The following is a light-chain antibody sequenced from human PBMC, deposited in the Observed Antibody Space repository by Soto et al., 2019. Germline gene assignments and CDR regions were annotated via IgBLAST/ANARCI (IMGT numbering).Light chain of an antibody. CDR1: QSVRSSY. V-gene: IGKV3-20*01. CDR3: QQSASPVT. J-gene: IGKJ5*01. Sequence: EILVTQSPGTLSLSPSERATLSCRASQSVRSSYLAWYQQKPSQATRLLIYGASSRATGIPDRISGSGSGTDFTLTISSQAPEDLAMYYCQQSASPVTFGQGTRLEIK. CDR2: GAS.